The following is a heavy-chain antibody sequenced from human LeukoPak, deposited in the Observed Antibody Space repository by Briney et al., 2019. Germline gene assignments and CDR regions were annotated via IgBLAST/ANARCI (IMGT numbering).Heavy chain of an antibody. Sequence: GGSLRLSCAASGFTFSSYAMHWVRQAPGKGLEWAAVISYDESNKYCADSVKGRFTISRDNSKNTMYLQMNSLRTEDTAVYYCARETGSAVGSTDFDYWGQGTLVTVSS. CDR2: ISYDESNK. D-gene: IGHD4-17*01. CDR1: GFTFSSYA. J-gene: IGHJ4*02. V-gene: IGHV3-30-3*01. CDR3: ARETGSAVGSTDFDY.